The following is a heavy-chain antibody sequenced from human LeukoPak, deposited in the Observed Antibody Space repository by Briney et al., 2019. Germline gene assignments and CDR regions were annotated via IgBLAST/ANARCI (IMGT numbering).Heavy chain of an antibody. CDR3: ARDKDYAFDI. V-gene: IGHV3-48*01. J-gene: IGHJ3*02. CDR1: GFPFSSYS. Sequence: GRSLRLHSPTTGFPFSSYSMTYVRPAPGKRLEWVSHITTTSNISGADSVKGRFSISRDNAKNSLYLQMNSLRADDTAVYYCARDKDYAFDIWGQGTMVTVSS. CDR2: ITTTSNI. D-gene: IGHD2-15*01.